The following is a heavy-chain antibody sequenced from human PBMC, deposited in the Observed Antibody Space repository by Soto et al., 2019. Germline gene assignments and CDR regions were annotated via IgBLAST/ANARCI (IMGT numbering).Heavy chain of an antibody. CDR2: TSYDERIK. CDR3: ARGRREYYYDSSGYSPALKY. CDR1: GFIFISYA. V-gene: IGHV3-30*04. Sequence: GGSLRLSFTASGFIFISYAMHWVRQSPGKGLEGVAVTSYDERIKYHADSVKGRFTISRDNSKNTLYLQMNGLRPEDTAVYYCARGRREYYYDSSGYSPALKYWGQGTLVTVSS. D-gene: IGHD3-22*01. J-gene: IGHJ4*02.